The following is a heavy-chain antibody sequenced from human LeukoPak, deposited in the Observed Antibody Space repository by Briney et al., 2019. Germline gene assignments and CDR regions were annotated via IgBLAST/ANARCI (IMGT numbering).Heavy chain of an antibody. CDR1: GGTFSSYA. Sequence: GASVKVSCKASGGTFSSYASSWVRQAPGQGLEWMGGIIPIFGTANYAQEFQGRVTITADESTSTAYMELSSLRSEDTAVYYCARDLNSGYAYFDSWGQGTLVTVSS. V-gene: IGHV1-69*13. J-gene: IGHJ4*02. D-gene: IGHD5-12*01. CDR3: ARDLNSGYAYFDS. CDR2: IIPIFGTA.